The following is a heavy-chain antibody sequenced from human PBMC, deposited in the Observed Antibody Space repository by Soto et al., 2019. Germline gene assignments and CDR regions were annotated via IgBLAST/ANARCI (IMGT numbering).Heavy chain of an antibody. CDR2: FDPEDGET. J-gene: IGHJ5*02. CDR1: GYTLTELS. CDR3: ATHPGTRLRSWFDP. D-gene: IGHD5-12*01. V-gene: IGHV1-24*01. Sequence: AASVKVSCKVSGYTLTELSMHWVRQAPGKGLEWMGGFDPEDGETIYAQKFQGRVTMTEDTSTDTAYMELSSLRSEDTAVYYCATHPGTRLRSWFDPWGQGTLVTVSS.